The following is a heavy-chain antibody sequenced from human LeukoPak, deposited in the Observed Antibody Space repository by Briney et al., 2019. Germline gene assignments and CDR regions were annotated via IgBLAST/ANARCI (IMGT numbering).Heavy chain of an antibody. CDR1: GGSISRGDYY. J-gene: IGHJ4*02. Sequence: SQTLSLTCTVSGGSISRGDYYWSWIRQPPGKGLEWIGYIYYSGSTYYNPSLKSRVTISVDTSKNQFSLKLSSVTAADTSVYYCARATDYGDPRGFDYWGQGTLVTVSS. CDR2: IYYSGST. V-gene: IGHV4-30-4*01. D-gene: IGHD4-17*01. CDR3: ARATDYGDPRGFDY.